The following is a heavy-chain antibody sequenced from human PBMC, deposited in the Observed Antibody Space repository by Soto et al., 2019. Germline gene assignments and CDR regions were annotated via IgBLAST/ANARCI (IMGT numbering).Heavy chain of an antibody. Sequence: GGSLRLSCAASGFTFSTYAMSWVRQAPGKGLEWVSALSGSGGTTYYADSVKGRFTISRDNSKNTLYLQMNSLRAEDTAMYYCANVLKVGPPRTYFVYWCQETLGTGS. J-gene: IGHJ4*02. CDR1: GFTFSTYA. D-gene: IGHD1-26*01. CDR3: ANVLKVGPPRTYFVY. CDR2: LSGSGGTT. V-gene: IGHV3-23*01.